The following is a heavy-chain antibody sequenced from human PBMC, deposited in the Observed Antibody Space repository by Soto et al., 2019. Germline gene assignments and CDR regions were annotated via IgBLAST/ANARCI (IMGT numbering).Heavy chain of an antibody. CDR3: ARNGRYSMGWFDP. J-gene: IGHJ5*02. V-gene: IGHV4-39*01. CDR1: GGSISSSSYY. D-gene: IGHD6-13*01. CDR2: ILYSGST. Sequence: QLQLQESGPGLVKPSETLSLTCTVSGGSISSSSYYWGWIRQPPGKGLEWIGNILYSGSTYDNPSLKSRVTMSVDTSQNQFSLKLNSVTAADTAVYYCARNGRYSMGWFDPWGQGTLVTVSS.